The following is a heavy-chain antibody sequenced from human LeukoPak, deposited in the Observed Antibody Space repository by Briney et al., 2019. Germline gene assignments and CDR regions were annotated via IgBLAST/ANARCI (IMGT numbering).Heavy chain of an antibody. D-gene: IGHD5-12*01. CDR1: GGRFKSYG. CDR3: ARVEGYSGYDPTYYFDY. V-gene: IGHV1-69*13. J-gene: IGHJ4*02. CDR2: IIPIFGTA. Sequence: ASVKVSCKTTGGRFKSYGFSWVRQAPGQGLEWMGGIIPIFGTANYAQKFQGRVTITADESTSTAYMELSSLRSEDTAVYYCARVEGYSGYDPTYYFDYWGQGTLVTVSS.